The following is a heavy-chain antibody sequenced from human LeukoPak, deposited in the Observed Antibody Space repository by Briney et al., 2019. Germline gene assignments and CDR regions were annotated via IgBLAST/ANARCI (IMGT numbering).Heavy chain of an antibody. CDR2: IYSGGST. CDR3: ARGPSIGPYYFDY. J-gene: IGHJ4*02. D-gene: IGHD2/OR15-2a*01. CDR1: GFTVSSNY. V-gene: IGHV3-53*01. Sequence: GGSLRLSCAASGFTVSSNYMSWVRQAPGKGLEWVSVIYSGGSTYYADSVKGRFTISRDNSKNTLYLQMNSLRAEDTAVYYCARGPSIGPYYFDYWGQGTLVTASS.